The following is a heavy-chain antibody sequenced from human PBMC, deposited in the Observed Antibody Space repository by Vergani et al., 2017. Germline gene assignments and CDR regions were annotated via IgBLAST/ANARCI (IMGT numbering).Heavy chain of an antibody. CDR2: IYYSGST. J-gene: IGHJ6*03. CDR3: ARQYYDFWSGYYNGPGYYYYYMDV. V-gene: IGHV4-30-4*01. CDR1: GGSINSHNYY. D-gene: IGHD3-3*01. Sequence: QVQLQESGPGLVKPSQTLSLTCTVSGGSINSHNYYWSWIRQPAGKGLEWIGYIYYSGSTYYNPSLKSRVTISVDTSKNQFSLKLSSVTAADTAVYYCARQYYDFWSGYYNGPGYYYYYMDVWGKGTTVTVSS.